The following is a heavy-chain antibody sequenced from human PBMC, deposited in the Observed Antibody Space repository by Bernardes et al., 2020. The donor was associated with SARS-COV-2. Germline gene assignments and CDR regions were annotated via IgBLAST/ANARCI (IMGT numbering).Heavy chain of an antibody. D-gene: IGHD3-10*01. CDR3: ARDFGGKSDY. CDR1: GFIVSAYW. J-gene: IGHJ4*02. CDR2: INEDGRVI. Sequence: GGSLRLSCAASGFIVSAYWMHWVRQVPGEGLVWVARINEDGRVINYAESVRGRFTIYRDIADNKLYLQMKSLRADDSAVYYCARDFGGKSDYWGQGTLVTVSS. V-gene: IGHV3-74*01.